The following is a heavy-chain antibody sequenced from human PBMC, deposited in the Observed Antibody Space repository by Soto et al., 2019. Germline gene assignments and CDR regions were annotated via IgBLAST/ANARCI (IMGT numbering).Heavy chain of an antibody. J-gene: IGHJ4*02. D-gene: IGHD3-10*01. CDR2: ISYDGSDK. CDR3: VGGQYYFDY. V-gene: IGHV3-30*03. CDR1: GFPFTSYG. Sequence: QVQLVESGGGVVQPGRSLRLSCAASGFPFTSYGMHWVREGPDKGLEWVAIISYDGSDKYYADSVKGRFTISRDNSKNALHQQMNSLKHDDTELYYCVGGQYYFDYRGQGTLVIVS.